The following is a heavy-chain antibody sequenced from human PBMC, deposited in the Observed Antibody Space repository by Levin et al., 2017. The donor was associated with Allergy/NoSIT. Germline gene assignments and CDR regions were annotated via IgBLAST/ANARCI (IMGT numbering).Heavy chain of an antibody. J-gene: IGHJ3*02. Sequence: LSLTCAASGFPFRSYSMNWVRQAPGKGLEWVSSISSSSSYIYYADSVKGRFTISRDNAKNSLYLQMNSLRAEDTAVYYCARAKDHWSDYGDYVGAFDIWGQGTMVTVSS. CDR3: ARAKDHWSDYGDYVGAFDI. CDR2: ISSSSSYI. V-gene: IGHV3-21*01. CDR1: GFPFRSYS. D-gene: IGHD4-17*01.